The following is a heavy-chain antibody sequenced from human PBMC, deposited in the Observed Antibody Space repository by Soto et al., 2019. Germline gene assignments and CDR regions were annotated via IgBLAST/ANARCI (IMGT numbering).Heavy chain of an antibody. CDR3: ARDRKRPMITFGAVIAYYFDY. CDR2: ISAYNGNT. J-gene: IGHJ4*02. D-gene: IGHD3-16*02. Sequence: ASVKVSCKASGYTFTSYGISWVRQAPGQGLEWMGWISAYNGNTNYAQKLQGRVTMTTDTSTSTAYMELRSLRSDDTAVYYCARDRKRPMITFGAVIAYYFDYWGQGTLVTVSS. V-gene: IGHV1-18*01. CDR1: GYTFTSYG.